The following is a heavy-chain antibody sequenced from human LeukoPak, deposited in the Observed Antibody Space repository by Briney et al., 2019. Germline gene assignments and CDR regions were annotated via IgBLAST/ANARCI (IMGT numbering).Heavy chain of an antibody. D-gene: IGHD5-18*01. CDR3: ARPRGYSYGSYDY. Sequence: SETLSLTCTVSGGSISGYYWSWIRQPPGKGLEWIGYIYYSASTNYNPSLKSRVTISKDTSKNQFSLKLSSVTAADTAVYYCARPRGYSYGSYDYWGQGTLVTVSS. CDR1: GGSISGYY. CDR2: IYYSAST. J-gene: IGHJ4*02. V-gene: IGHV4-59*08.